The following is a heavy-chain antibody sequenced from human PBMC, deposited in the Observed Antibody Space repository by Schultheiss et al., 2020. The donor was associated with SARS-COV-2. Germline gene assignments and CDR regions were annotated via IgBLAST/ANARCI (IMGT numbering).Heavy chain of an antibody. CDR3: ARAYCGGDCYSKYFDY. CDR1: GGSISSSSYY. J-gene: IGHJ4*02. V-gene: IGHV4-31*11. Sequence: SETLSLTCAVYGGSISSSSYYWSWIRQHPGKGLEWIGYIYYSGSTYYNPSLKSRVTISVDTSKNQFSLKLSSVTAADTAVYYCARAYCGGDCYSKYFDYWGQGTLVTVSS. D-gene: IGHD2-21*02. CDR2: IYYSGST.